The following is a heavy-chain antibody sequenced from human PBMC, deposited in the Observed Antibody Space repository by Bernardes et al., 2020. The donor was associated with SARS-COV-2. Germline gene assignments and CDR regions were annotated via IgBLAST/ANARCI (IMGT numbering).Heavy chain of an antibody. CDR2: ISNGGGRYT. V-gene: IGHV3-11*06. J-gene: IGHJ3*02. Sequence: GGSLRLSCAASGFTFSDYYMNWIRQAPGKGLEWVSYISNGGGRYTNYADSVKGRFTISRDVAKNSLYLQMNSLRAEDTAVYYCAREANNRITMIVVASTDAFDIWGQGTMVTVSS. CDR1: GFTFSDYY. CDR3: AREANNRITMIVVASTDAFDI. D-gene: IGHD3-22*01.